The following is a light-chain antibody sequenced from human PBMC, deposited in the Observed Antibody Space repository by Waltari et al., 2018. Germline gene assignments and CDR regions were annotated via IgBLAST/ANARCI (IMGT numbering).Light chain of an antibody. V-gene: IGKV1-5*03. J-gene: IGKJ4*01. CDR2: KAS. CDR1: QSISVW. CDR3: HQYNNYPLT. Sequence: DIQMTQSPSTLSASVGDRVTITCRASQSISVWLAWYQQKPGRAPTLLLYKASTLESGVPSRFSGSGSDREFTLTISSLQPDDSATYYCHQYNNYPLTFGGGTKVEIK.